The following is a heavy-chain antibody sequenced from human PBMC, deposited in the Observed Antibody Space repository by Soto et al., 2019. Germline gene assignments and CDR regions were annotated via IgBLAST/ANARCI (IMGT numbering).Heavy chain of an antibody. CDR2: IYWDDDK. J-gene: IGHJ4*02. Sequence: QITLKESGPTLVKPTQTLTLTCTFSGFSLSTSGVGVGWIRQPPGKALEWLTLIYWDDDKRYSPSLKSRLTITKDTSKNQVVLTMTNMDPVDTSTYYCAHRRDYGDYAGWGQGILVTVSS. CDR1: GFSLSTSGVG. V-gene: IGHV2-5*02. D-gene: IGHD4-17*01. CDR3: AHRRDYGDYAG.